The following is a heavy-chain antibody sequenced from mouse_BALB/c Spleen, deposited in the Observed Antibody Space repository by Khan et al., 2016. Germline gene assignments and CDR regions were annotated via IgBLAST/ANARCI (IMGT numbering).Heavy chain of an antibody. CDR1: DYSITSDYA. D-gene: IGHD2-4*01. CDR3: ARGYDYDYYFDY. CDR2: ISYSGST. Sequence: EVQLQESGPGLVKPSQSLSLTCTVTDYSITSDYAWNWIRQFPGNKLEWMGYISYSGSTSYNPSLKSRISITRDTSKNQFFLQLNSVTTEDTATXYCARGYDYDYYFDYWGQGTTLTVSS. J-gene: IGHJ2*01. V-gene: IGHV3-2*02.